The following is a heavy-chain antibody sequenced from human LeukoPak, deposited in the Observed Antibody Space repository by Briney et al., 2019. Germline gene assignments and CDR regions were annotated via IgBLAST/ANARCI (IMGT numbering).Heavy chain of an antibody. Sequence: PSETLSLTCTVSGGSINIYYWSWIRQPPGKGLEWVGYIYFSGSTDYKPSLRSRVSISLDTSKNEISLRLSSVTAADTAVYYCARSYNNAGYFYYGMDVWGQGTTVTVSS. V-gene: IGHV4-4*09. CDR3: ARSYNNAGYFYYGMDV. CDR2: IYFSGST. J-gene: IGHJ6*02. CDR1: GGSINIYY. D-gene: IGHD5-24*01.